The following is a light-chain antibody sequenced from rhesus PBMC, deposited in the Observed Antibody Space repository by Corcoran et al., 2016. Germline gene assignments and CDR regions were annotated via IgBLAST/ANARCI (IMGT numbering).Light chain of an antibody. J-gene: IGKJ1*01. CDR3: QQYSNWPRT. Sequence: EIVMTQSPATLSLSPGERATLSCRASQSVSSSLAWYQQKPEQAPRLLTFGAFSRDPGIPARFSGSGSGTDFTLTLSSLEPEDFAVYYCQQYSNWPRTFGQGTKVEIK. V-gene: IGKV3-42*02. CDR1: QSVSSS. CDR2: GAF.